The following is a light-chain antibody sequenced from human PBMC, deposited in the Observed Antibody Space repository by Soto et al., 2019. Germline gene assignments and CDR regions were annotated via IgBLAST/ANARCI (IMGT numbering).Light chain of an antibody. CDR1: SSNIGIDY. CDR3: AAWDDSLSGYV. V-gene: IGLV1-47*01. J-gene: IGLJ1*01. Sequence: QSVLTQPPSASGTPGQRVTISWSGSSSNIGIDYVYWYQQFPGTAPKLLIYRNNQRPSGVPDRFSGSKSGTSASLAISGLRSEDEADYYCAAWDDSLSGYVFGTGTKLTVL. CDR2: RNN.